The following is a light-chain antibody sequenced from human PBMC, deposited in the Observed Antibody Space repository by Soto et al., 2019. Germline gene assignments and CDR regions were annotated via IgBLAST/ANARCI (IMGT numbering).Light chain of an antibody. CDR2: DVS. CDR1: SSDVGGYNL. J-gene: IGLJ1*01. V-gene: IGLV2-11*01. Sequence: QSVLTQPRSVSGSPGQSVTISCTGTSSDVGGYNLVSWYQQHPGKAPKLMIYDVSKRPSGVPDRFSGSKSGNTASLTISGLQAEDEADYYCYSYVGSYTLYVFVTGTKVTVL. CDR3: YSYVGSYTLYV.